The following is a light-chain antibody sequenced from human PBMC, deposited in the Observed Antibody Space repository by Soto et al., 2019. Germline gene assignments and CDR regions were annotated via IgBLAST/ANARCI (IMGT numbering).Light chain of an antibody. CDR3: QQYGSSPWT. J-gene: IGKJ1*01. V-gene: IGKV3D-20*01. Sequence: EIVLTQSPATLSLSPGERAALSCGASWSVSSNYLAWYQQKPGLAPRLLIYDASRRATGIPDRFSGSGSGTDFILSISRLEPEDFAVYYCQQYGSSPWTFGQGTKVDIK. CDR1: WSVSSNY. CDR2: DAS.